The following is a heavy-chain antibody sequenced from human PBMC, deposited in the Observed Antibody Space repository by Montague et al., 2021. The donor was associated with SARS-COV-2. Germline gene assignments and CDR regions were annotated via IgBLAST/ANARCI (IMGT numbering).Heavy chain of an antibody. CDR1: GFSLSTNGMC. V-gene: IGHV2-70*11. CDR3: VRIRPGGSLSGDMYYVDY. CDR2: XDWDDDK. J-gene: IGHJ4*02. Sequence: PALVKPTQTLTLTCTFSGFSLSTNGMCVSWIRQPPGKALEWLARXDWDDDKYYSTSLKTRLTISRDASKNQVVLTMTNMDPVDTATYYCVRIRPGGSLSGDMYYVDYWGQGTLVTVSS. D-gene: IGHD5-12*01.